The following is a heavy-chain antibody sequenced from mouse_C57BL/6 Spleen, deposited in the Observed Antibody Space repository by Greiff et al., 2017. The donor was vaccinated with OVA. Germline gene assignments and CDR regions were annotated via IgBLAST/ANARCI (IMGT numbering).Heavy chain of an antibody. J-gene: IGHJ4*01. D-gene: IGHD2-12*01. V-gene: IGHV1-80*01. CDR1: GYAFSSYW. CDR2: IYPGDGDT. Sequence: VQLQQPGAELVKPGASVKLSCKASGYAFSSYWMNWVKQRPGKGLEWIGQIYPGDGDTNYKGKFKGKATLTADKSSSTAYMQLSSLTSEDSAVYFCARTRPLTTAMDYWGQGTSVTVSS. CDR3: ARTRPLTTAMDY.